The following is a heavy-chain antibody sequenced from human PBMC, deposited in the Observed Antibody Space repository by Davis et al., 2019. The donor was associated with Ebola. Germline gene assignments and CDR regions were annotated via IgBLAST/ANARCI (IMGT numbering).Heavy chain of an antibody. J-gene: IGHJ4*02. CDR3: ARGSVTGRGGGFAY. V-gene: IGHV1-2*06. Sequence: AASVKVSCKASGYTFTGYYMHWVRQAPGQGLEWMGRINPNSGGTNYAQRFQGRVTMTRDTSITTSYMELSSLKSDDTAVYYCARGSVTGRGGGFAYWGQGSLVSVSS. CDR2: INPNSGGT. D-gene: IGHD2-21*02. CDR1: GYTFTGYY.